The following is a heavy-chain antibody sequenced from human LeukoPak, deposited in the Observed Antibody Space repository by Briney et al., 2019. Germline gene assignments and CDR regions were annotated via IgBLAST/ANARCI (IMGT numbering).Heavy chain of an antibody. CDR2: TYYRSTWYN. CDR1: GDSVSSNSVT. Sequence: SQTLSLTCALSGDSVSSNSVTWNWIRQSPSRGLEWLGRTYYRSTWYNDYAVSVRGRITVNPDTSKNQFSLHLNSVTPEDTAFYYCARRLTQYDCFDPWGQGILVTVSS. D-gene: IGHD2-2*01. J-gene: IGHJ5*02. V-gene: IGHV6-1*01. CDR3: ARRLTQYDCFDP.